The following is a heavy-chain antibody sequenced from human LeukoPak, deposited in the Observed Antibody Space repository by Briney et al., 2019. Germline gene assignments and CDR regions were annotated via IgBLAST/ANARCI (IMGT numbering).Heavy chain of an antibody. Sequence: GGSLRLSCAASGFTFSSYAMSWVRQAPGKGLEWVSAISGSGGSTYYADSVKGRFTISRDNAKSSLYLQMNSLRAEDTAVYYCASSYYDSSGYSDYWGQGTLVTVSS. CDR1: GFTFSSYA. CDR3: ASSYYDSSGYSDY. J-gene: IGHJ4*02. CDR2: ISGSGGST. V-gene: IGHV3-23*01. D-gene: IGHD3-22*01.